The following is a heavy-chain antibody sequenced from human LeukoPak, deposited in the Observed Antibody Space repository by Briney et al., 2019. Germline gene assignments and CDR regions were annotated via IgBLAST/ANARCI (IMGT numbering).Heavy chain of an antibody. D-gene: IGHD3-10*01. Sequence: PGGSLRLSCAASGFTFSRYAMSWVRQAPGKGLEWVSAISGSGGSTYYADSVKGRFTISRDNSKNTLYLQMNSLRAEDTAVYYCAKEGRITMVRGVYYFDYWGQGTLVTVSS. CDR1: GFTFSRYA. J-gene: IGHJ4*02. V-gene: IGHV3-23*01. CDR2: ISGSGGST. CDR3: AKEGRITMVRGVYYFDY.